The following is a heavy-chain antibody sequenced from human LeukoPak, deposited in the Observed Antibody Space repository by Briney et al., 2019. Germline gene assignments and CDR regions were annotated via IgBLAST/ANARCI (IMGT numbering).Heavy chain of an antibody. J-gene: IGHJ5*02. V-gene: IGHV3-73*01. CDR1: GFTFSGSA. D-gene: IGHD2-15*01. Sequence: GGSLRLSCAASGFTFSGSAMHWVRQASGQGLEWVGRIRSKANSYATAYAASVKGRFTSSRDDSKNTADLQMNSLKTEDTAVYYWTRRGCSGGSCYGGPWGQGTLVTVSS. CDR3: TRRGCSGGSCYGGP. CDR2: IRSKANSYAT.